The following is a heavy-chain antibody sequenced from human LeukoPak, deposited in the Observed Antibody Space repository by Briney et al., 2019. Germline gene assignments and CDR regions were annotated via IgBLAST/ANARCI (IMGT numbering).Heavy chain of an antibody. Sequence: PSETLSLTCTVSGYSISSGYYWGWIRQPPGKGLEWIGSIYHSGSTNYNPSLKSRVTISVDTSKNQFSLKLSSVTAADTAVYYCARGGMVRGVIIRSGWLDPWGQGTLVTVSS. D-gene: IGHD3-10*01. CDR3: ARGGMVRGVIIRSGWLDP. J-gene: IGHJ5*02. CDR2: IYHSGST. CDR1: GYSISSGYY. V-gene: IGHV4-38-2*02.